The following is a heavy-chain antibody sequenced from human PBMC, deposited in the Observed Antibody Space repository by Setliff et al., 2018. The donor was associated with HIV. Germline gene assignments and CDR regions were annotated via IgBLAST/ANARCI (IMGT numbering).Heavy chain of an antibody. D-gene: IGHD7-27*01. J-gene: IGHJ4*02. CDR3: ARGNWGSIGRFDY. CDR2: INHSGSA. CDR1: GGSFSNYY. Sequence: PSETLSLTCAVYGGSFSNYYWTWIRQPPGKGLEWIGEINHSGSANYNPSLKSRVTISVDTSKNQFSLKLSSVTAADTAVYYCARGNWGSIGRFDYWGQGILVTVSS. V-gene: IGHV4-34*01.